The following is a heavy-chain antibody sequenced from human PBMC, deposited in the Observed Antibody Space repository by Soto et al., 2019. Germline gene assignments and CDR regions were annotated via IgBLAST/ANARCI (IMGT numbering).Heavy chain of an antibody. V-gene: IGHV1-18*01. D-gene: IGHD2-2*01. CDR3: ARVVPGAEAWFGP. J-gene: IGHJ5*02. CDR2: ISLYSDGT. Sequence: ASVKVSCKTSGYTFSNYGITWVRQASGQPLEWLGWISLYSDGTNYAQKFQGRVSMTTDTSTTTAYMELRSLRSDDTAVYYCARVVPGAEAWFGPWGQGTLVT. CDR1: GYTFSNYG.